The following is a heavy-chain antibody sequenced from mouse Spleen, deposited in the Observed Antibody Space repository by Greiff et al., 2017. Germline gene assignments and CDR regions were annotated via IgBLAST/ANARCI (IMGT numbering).Heavy chain of an antibody. J-gene: IGHJ4*01. CDR1: GYSFTGYF. V-gene: IGHV1-20*01. Sequence: VQLKQSGPELVKPGDSVKISCKASGYSFTGYFMNWVMQSHGKSLEWIGRINPYNGDTFYNQKFKGKATLTVDKSSSTAHMELRSLTSEDSAVYYCARRYYGGAMDYWGQGTSVTVSS. CDR3: ARRYYGGAMDY. D-gene: IGHD2-1*01. CDR2: INPYNGDT.